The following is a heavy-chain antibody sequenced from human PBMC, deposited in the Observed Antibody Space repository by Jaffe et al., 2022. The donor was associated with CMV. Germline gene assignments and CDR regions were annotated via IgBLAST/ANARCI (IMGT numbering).Heavy chain of an antibody. CDR2: IYYSGST. CDR1: GGSISSSSYY. CDR3: ARQSTATRDAFDI. D-gene: IGHD2-21*02. Sequence: QLQLQESGPGLVKPSETLSLTCTVSGGSISSSSYYWGWIRQPPGKGLEWIGSIYYSGSTYYNPSLKSRVTISVDTSKNQFSLKLSSVTAADTAVYYCARQSTATRDAFDIWGQGTMVTVSS. J-gene: IGHJ3*02. V-gene: IGHV4-39*01.